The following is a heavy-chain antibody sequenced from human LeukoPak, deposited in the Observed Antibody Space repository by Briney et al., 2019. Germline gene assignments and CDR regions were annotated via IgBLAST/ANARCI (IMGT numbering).Heavy chain of an antibody. CDR3: ARSLTTVVPVEVGRYYFDY. Sequence: PSETLSLTCTVSGGSISDYYWSWIRQPPGKGLEWIGYIYYSGSTNYNPSLKSRVTISVDTSKNQFSLKLSSVTAADTAVYYCARSLTTVVPVEVGRYYFDYWGQGTLVTVSS. D-gene: IGHD4-23*01. CDR1: GGSISDYY. V-gene: IGHV4-59*01. J-gene: IGHJ4*02. CDR2: IYYSGST.